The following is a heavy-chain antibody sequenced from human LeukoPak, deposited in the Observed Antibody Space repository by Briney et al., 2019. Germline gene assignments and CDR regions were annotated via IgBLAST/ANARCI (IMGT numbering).Heavy chain of an antibody. CDR3: ARGYDFWSGYQDTGFDY. CDR2: ISSSSSYI. D-gene: IGHD3-3*01. V-gene: IGHV3-21*01. Sequence: PGGSLRLSCAASGFTFSSYSMNWVRQAPGKGLEWVSSISSSSSYIYYADSVKGRFTISRDNAKNSLYLQMNSLRVEDTAVYYCARGYDFWSGYQDTGFDYWGQGTLVTVSS. J-gene: IGHJ4*02. CDR1: GFTFSSYS.